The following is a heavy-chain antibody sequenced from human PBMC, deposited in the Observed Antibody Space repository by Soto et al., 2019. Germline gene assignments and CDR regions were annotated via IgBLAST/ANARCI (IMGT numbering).Heavy chain of an antibody. Sequence: SGPTLVNPTQTLTLTCTFSGFSLSTSGVGVGWIRQPPGKALEWLALIYWNDDKRYSPSLKSRLTITKETSKNQVVLTMTNMDPVDTATYYCAHRQHDYGGSREGPREYYFDYWGQGTLVTVSS. CDR3: AHRQHDYGGSREGPREYYFDY. D-gene: IGHD4-17*01. V-gene: IGHV2-5*01. CDR1: GFSLSTSGVG. CDR2: IYWNDDK. J-gene: IGHJ4*02.